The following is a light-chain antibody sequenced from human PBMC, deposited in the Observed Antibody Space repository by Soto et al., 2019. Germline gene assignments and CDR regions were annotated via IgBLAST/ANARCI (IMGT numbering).Light chain of an antibody. Sequence: EIVLTQSPVTLSLSPGERGTLSCRASQSVGTSLAWYQQKPGQAPRLLIYGASNRATGITARFSGSGSGTDFTLTISKLEPEDFAVYHCQQYGGSPRTFGQGTKVDIK. CDR3: QQYGGSPRT. CDR1: QSVGTS. J-gene: IGKJ1*01. V-gene: IGKV3-20*01. CDR2: GAS.